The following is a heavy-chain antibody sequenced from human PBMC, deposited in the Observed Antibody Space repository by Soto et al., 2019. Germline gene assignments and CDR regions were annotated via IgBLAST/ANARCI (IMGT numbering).Heavy chain of an antibody. Sequence: PSETLSLTCTVSGGSISSYYWSWIRQPPGKGLEWIGYIYYSGSTNYNPSLKSRVTISVDTSKNQFSLKLSSVTAADTAVYYCARDSYYYDSSGYPTSRLIAFDIWGQGTMVTVSS. CDR2: IYYSGST. CDR1: GGSISSYY. J-gene: IGHJ3*02. V-gene: IGHV4-59*01. CDR3: ARDSYYYDSSGYPTSRLIAFDI. D-gene: IGHD3-22*01.